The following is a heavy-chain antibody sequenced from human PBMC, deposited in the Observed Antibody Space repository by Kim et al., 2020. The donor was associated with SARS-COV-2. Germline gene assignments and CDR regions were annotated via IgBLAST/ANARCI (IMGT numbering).Heavy chain of an antibody. V-gene: IGHV1-3*01. CDR1: GYTFTSYA. J-gene: IGHJ4*02. CDR2: INAGNGNT. D-gene: IGHD5-12*01. CDR3: ARGGGVDIVATIALG. Sequence: ASVKVSCKASGYTFTSYAMHWVRQAPGQRLEWMGWINAGNGNTKYSQKFQGRVTITRDTSASTAYMELSSLRSEDTAVYYCARGGGVDIVATIALGWGQGTLVTVSS.